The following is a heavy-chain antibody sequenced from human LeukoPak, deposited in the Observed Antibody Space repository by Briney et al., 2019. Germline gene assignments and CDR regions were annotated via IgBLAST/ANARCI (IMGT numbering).Heavy chain of an antibody. Sequence: PGESLKISCKVPGYSFTDYWIGWVRQMPGKGLEWVGIIYPSDSDAKYSPSFQGHVSISADKSITTAYLQWSSLKASDTAMYYCARPGRGALFEYWGQGTLVTVSS. D-gene: IGHD3-10*01. CDR3: ARPGRGALFEY. V-gene: IGHV5-51*01. J-gene: IGHJ4*02. CDR1: GYSFTDYW. CDR2: IYPSDSDA.